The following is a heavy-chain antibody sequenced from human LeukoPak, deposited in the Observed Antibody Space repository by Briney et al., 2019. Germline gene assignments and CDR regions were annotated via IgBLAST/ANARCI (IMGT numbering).Heavy chain of an antibody. CDR1: GYTFTSHG. V-gene: IGHV1-18*01. D-gene: IGHD4-11*01. J-gene: IGHJ4*02. Sequence: GASVKVSCKASGYTFTSHGISWVRQAPGQGLEWMGLISAYNGNTNYAQKLQGRVTMTTDTSTSTAYMELRSLRSDDTAVYYCARHSKPWGDPDYWGQGTLVTVSS. CDR2: ISAYNGNT. CDR3: ARHSKPWGDPDY.